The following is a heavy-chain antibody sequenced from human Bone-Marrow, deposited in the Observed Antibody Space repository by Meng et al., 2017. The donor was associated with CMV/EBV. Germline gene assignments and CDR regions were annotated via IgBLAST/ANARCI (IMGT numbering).Heavy chain of an antibody. CDR1: GFTFSSYA. D-gene: IGHD6-6*01. J-gene: IGHJ4*02. V-gene: IGHV3-23*01. CDR3: AKGTGDSSSSDY. CDR2: ISGSGGST. Sequence: GESLKISCAASGFTFSSYAMSWVRQAPGKGLEWVSAISGSGGSTYYADSVKGRFTISRDNSKNTLYLQMNSLRAEDTAVYYCAKGTGDSSSSDYWGQGTLVTVSS.